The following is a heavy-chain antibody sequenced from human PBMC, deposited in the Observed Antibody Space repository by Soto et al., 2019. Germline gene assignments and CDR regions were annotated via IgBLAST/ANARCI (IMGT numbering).Heavy chain of an antibody. J-gene: IGHJ6*02. CDR2: IKQDGSEK. CDR1: GFTFSSYW. V-gene: IGHV3-7*03. Sequence: EVQLVESGGGLVQPGGSLRLSCAASGFTFSSYWMSWVRQAPGKGLEWVANIKQDGSEKYYVDSVKGRFTISRDNAKNSLYLQMNSLRAEDTAVYYCARGWGNYDFRSGYYNDYFYGMDVWGQGTTVTVSS. D-gene: IGHD3-3*01. CDR3: ARGWGNYDFRSGYYNDYFYGMDV.